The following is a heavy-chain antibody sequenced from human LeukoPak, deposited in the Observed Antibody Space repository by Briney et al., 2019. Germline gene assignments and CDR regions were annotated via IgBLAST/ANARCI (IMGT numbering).Heavy chain of an antibody. CDR3: TKELHVAVAVADYYYFYMDV. D-gene: IGHD6-19*01. J-gene: IGHJ6*03. CDR2: INGGGNTT. CDR1: GFAFSSFA. V-gene: IGHV3-23*01. Sequence: PGGSLRLSCAASGFAFSSFAMGWVRQSPGKGLEWLSTINGGGNTTFYADSVKGRFTISRDNSKSTPYLHMDGLRPDDTAIYYCTKELHVAVAVADYYYFYMDVWGRGTAVSVSS.